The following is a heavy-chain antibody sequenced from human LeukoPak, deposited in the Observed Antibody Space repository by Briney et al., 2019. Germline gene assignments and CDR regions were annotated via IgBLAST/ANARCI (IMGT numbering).Heavy chain of an antibody. CDR2: INHSGST. Sequence: AETLSLTCAVYGGSFSGYYWSWIRQPPGKGLEWIGEINHSGSTNYNPSLKSRVTISVDTSKNQFSLKLSSVTAAVTAVYYCARWDDTYHFDYWGQGTLVTVSS. CDR3: ARWDDTYHFDY. J-gene: IGHJ4*02. CDR1: GGSFSGYY. D-gene: IGHD3-22*01. V-gene: IGHV4-34*01.